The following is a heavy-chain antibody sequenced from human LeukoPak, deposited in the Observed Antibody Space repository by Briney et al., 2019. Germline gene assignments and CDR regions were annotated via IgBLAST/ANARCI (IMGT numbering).Heavy chain of an antibody. J-gene: IGHJ6*02. CDR1: GYTFTSYA. Sequence: ASVKVSCKASGYTFTSYAMNWVRQAPGQGLEWMGGIIPIFGTANYAQKFQGRVTITADESTSTAYMELSSLRSEDTAVYYCARVGYSGGWEYYYYGMDVWGQGTTVTVSS. V-gene: IGHV1-69*13. D-gene: IGHD6-19*01. CDR2: IIPIFGTA. CDR3: ARVGYSGGWEYYYYGMDV.